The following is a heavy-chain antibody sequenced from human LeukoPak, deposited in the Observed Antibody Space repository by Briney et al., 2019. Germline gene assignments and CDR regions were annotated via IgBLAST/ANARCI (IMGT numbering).Heavy chain of an antibody. CDR3: ARCPITFGGVIVIPSWFDP. CDR2: ISSSSSYI. CDR1: GFTFSSYS. D-gene: IGHD3-16*02. J-gene: IGHJ5*02. Sequence: GGSLRLSCAASGFTFSSYSMKWVGQAPGKGLEWVSSISSSSSYIYYADSGKGRFTMYRDNAKTSLYLQMNSLRAEDTAVYYCARCPITFGGVIVIPSWFDPWGQGTLVTVSS. V-gene: IGHV3-21*01.